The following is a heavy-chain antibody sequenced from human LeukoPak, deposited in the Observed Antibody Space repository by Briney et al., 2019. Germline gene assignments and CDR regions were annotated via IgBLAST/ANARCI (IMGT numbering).Heavy chain of an antibody. Sequence: GGSLRLSCVASGFTFISYSMNWVRQAPGKGLEWVSSISSSSRYIYYADSMKGRFTVSRDNAKNSLYLQMNSLRAEDTALYYCAKDTNRGLIDYWGQGTLVTVSS. D-gene: IGHD1-14*01. CDR2: ISSSSRYI. J-gene: IGHJ4*02. CDR3: AKDTNRGLIDY. CDR1: GFTFISYS. V-gene: IGHV3-21*04.